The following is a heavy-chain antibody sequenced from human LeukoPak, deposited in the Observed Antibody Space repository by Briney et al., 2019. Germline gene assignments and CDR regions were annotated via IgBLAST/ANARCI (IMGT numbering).Heavy chain of an antibody. J-gene: IGHJ4*02. Sequence: GGPLRLSCAASGFTFSSFTMSWVRQAPGKGLEWVSGITGSGGSMYYADSVKGRFTISRDNSKNTLYLQMNSLRAEDTAVYYCAKPGGMYYYDSSGYNTPGYFDHWGQGTLVTVSS. CDR3: AKPGGMYYYDSSGYNTPGYFDH. CDR1: GFTFSSFT. CDR2: ITGSGGSM. V-gene: IGHV3-23*01. D-gene: IGHD3-22*01.